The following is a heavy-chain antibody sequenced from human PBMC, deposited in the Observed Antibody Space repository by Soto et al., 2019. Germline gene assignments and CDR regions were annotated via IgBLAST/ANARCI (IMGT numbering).Heavy chain of an antibody. V-gene: IGHV3-30-3*01. CDR1: GFTFSSYA. CDR3: VEPTSSGWYDDHKYDP. Sequence: GGSLRLSCAASGFTFSSYAMHWVRQAPGKGLEWVAVISYDGSNKYYADSVKGRFTISRDNSKNTLYLQMNSLRAEDTAVYYGVEPTSSGWYDDHKYDPWGQGTLVAVSS. J-gene: IGHJ5*02. CDR2: ISYDGSNK. D-gene: IGHD6-19*01.